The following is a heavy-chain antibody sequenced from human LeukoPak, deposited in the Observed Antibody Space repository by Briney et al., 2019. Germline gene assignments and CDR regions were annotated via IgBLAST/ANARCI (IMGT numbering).Heavy chain of an antibody. CDR3: ARVTYRHYFDY. Sequence: PGGSLRLSCAASGFTFDDYAMHWVRQAPGKGLEWVSGISWNSGFIGYADSVKGRFTISRDNAKNSLYLQMNSLRAEDTAVYYCARVTYRHYFDYWGQGTLVTVSS. CDR1: GFTFDDYA. J-gene: IGHJ4*02. CDR2: ISWNSGFI. V-gene: IGHV3-9*01.